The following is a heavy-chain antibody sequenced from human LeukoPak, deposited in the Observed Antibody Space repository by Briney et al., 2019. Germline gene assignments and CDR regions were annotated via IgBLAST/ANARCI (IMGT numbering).Heavy chain of an antibody. CDR1: GGSISSGPYF. V-gene: IGHV4-30-2*06. J-gene: IGHJ4*02. Sequence: SQTLSLTCSVSGGSISSGPYFWSWIRQSPGQGLEWIGEINHSGSTNYNPSLKSRVTISVDTSKNQFSLKLSSVTAADTAVYYCARHPVLGIAAAGRRGPFDYWGQGTLVTVSS. D-gene: IGHD6-13*01. CDR3: ARHPVLGIAAAGRRGPFDY. CDR2: INHSGST.